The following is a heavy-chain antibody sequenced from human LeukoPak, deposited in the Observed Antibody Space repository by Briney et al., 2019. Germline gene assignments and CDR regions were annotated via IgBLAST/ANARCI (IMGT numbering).Heavy chain of an antibody. V-gene: IGHV4-39*01. D-gene: IGHD2-15*01. CDR2: IYYSGST. Sequence: PSETLSLTCTVSGGSISSSSYYWGWIRQPPGKGLEWIGSIYYSGSTYYNPSLKSRVTISVDTSKNQFSLKLSSVTAADTAVYYCAGHPYCSGGSCYPRWYFDYWGQGTLVTVSS. CDR1: GGSISSSSYY. CDR3: AGHPYCSGGSCYPRWYFDY. J-gene: IGHJ4*02.